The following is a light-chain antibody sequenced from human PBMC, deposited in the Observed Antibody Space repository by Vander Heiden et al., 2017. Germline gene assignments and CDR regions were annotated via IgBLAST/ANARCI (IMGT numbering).Light chain of an antibody. V-gene: IGKV2-28*01. CDR2: LGS. J-gene: IGKJ2*01. Sequence: DIVMTHSPLSLPVAPGEPPSISCRSSQSLLHSNGENYLDWYLQKPGQSPQLLIYLGSNRASGVPDRFSGSGSGTDFTLKISRVEAEDVGVYYCRQALQTPYTFGQGTKLEIK. CDR3: RQALQTPYT. CDR1: QSLLHSNGENY.